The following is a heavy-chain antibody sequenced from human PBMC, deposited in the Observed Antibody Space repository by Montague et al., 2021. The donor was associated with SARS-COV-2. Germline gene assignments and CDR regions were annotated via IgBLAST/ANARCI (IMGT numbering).Heavy chain of an antibody. CDR1: GFTFSSYT. CDR3: ARDTGPPLLYGAHYCYYGSDV. CDR2: INQARSEK. Sequence: SLRLSCAASGFTFSSYTMSWVRQAPGKGLEWVASINQARSEKYYADSVKGRFTISRDNAKNSLYLQMNSLRAEDTAVYYCARDTGPPLLYGAHYCYYGSDVWGQGTTVTVSS. V-gene: IGHV3-7*01. D-gene: IGHD2-2*02. J-gene: IGHJ6*02.